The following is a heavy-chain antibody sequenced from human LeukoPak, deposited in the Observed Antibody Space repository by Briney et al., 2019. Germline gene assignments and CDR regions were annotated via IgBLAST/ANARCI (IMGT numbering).Heavy chain of an antibody. Sequence: ASVKVSCKASGYTFTGYYIHWVRQAPGQGLEWMGWTHANTGGTNYAQKFQGRVTMTRDTSISTAYMDLSRLTSDDTAVYYCALLSVSMPDASWGQGTLVTVSS. CDR2: THANTGGT. V-gene: IGHV1-2*02. CDR3: ALLSVSMPDAS. J-gene: IGHJ4*02. CDR1: GYTFTGYY. D-gene: IGHD2/OR15-2a*01.